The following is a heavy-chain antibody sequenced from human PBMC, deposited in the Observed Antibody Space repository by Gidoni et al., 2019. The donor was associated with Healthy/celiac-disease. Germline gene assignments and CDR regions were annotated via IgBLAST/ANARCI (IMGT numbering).Heavy chain of an antibody. J-gene: IGHJ5*02. CDR3: ARDLSVVVAATLLNWFDP. D-gene: IGHD2-15*01. V-gene: IGHV1-69*08. Sequence: QVQLVQSGAEVKKPGSSVKVSCKAAGGTFSSYTSSWVRQAPGQGLEWMGRIIPILGIANYAQKFQGRVTITADKSTSTAYMELSSLRSEDTAVYYCARDLSVVVAATLLNWFDPWGQGTLVTVSS. CDR2: IIPILGIA. CDR1: GGTFSSYT.